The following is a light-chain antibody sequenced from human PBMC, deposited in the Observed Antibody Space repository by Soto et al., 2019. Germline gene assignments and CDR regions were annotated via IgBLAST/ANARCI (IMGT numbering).Light chain of an antibody. V-gene: IGLV2-14*01. CDR3: SSYTSSSFYV. CDR2: DVS. J-gene: IGLJ1*01. CDR1: SSDVGGYNY. Sequence: QSALTQPACVSGSPGQSSTISCTGTSSDVGGYNYVSWYQQHPGKAPKLMIYDVSNRPSGVSNRFSGSKSGNTASLTISGLQAEDEADYYCSSYTSSSFYVFGTGTKVTVL.